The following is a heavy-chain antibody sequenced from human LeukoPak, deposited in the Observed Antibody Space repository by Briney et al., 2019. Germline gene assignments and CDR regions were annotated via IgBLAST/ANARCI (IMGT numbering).Heavy chain of an antibody. CDR1: GYSFTGYW. CDR3: ARLYYLAVAGKSWFDP. J-gene: IGHJ5*02. D-gene: IGHD6-19*01. Sequence: GESLKISCNGSGYSFTGYWIGWVRQMPGKGLEWMGIIYPGDSDTRYSPSFQGQVTISADKSIRTAYLQWSSLKASDTAMYYCARLYYLAVAGKSWFDPWGQGTLVTVSS. CDR2: IYPGDSDT. V-gene: IGHV5-51*01.